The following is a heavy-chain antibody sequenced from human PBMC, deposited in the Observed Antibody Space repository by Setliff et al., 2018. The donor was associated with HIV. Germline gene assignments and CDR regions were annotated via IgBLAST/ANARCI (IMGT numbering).Heavy chain of an antibody. CDR2: MNPNSGNA. Sequence: ASVKVSCKASGYTFTKYDINWVRQATGQGLEWMGWMNPNSGNAEYAQRFQGRVTLTRNTSISTAYMELSSLASEDTAVYFRARSRYQLLYDMDVWGKGTTVTVSS. J-gene: IGHJ6*03. V-gene: IGHV1-8*03. CDR3: ARSRYQLLYDMDV. CDR1: GYTFTKYD. D-gene: IGHD2-2*02.